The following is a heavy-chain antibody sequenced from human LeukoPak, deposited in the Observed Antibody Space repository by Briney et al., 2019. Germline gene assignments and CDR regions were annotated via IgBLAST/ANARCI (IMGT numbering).Heavy chain of an antibody. CDR1: GFTFSSCA. CDR3: ASRASADTAMGTNP. D-gene: IGHD5-18*01. J-gene: IGHJ5*02. CDR2: VSGSGGST. Sequence: GGSLRLSCLASGFTFSSCAMSWVRQAPGKGLEWVSAVSGSGGSTYYADSVKGRFTISRDNSKNTLYLQMNSLRAEDTAVYYCASRASADTAMGTNPWGQGTLVTVSS. V-gene: IGHV3-23*01.